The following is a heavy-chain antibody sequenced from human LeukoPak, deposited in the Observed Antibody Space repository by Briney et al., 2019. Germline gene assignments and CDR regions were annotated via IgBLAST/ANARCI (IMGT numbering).Heavy chain of an antibody. V-gene: IGHV3-30*02. D-gene: IGHD2-21*01. CDR1: GFTFSSYG. Sequence: PGGSLRLSCAASGFTFSSYGMHWVRQAPGKGLDWVTFIRYDGGDKSYADSVKGRFTVSRDNSKNTLSLQLDSLRADDTAVYYCAKDIRLTNDYYYYMDVWGKGTTVTVSS. J-gene: IGHJ6*03. CDR3: AKDIRLTNDYYYYMDV. CDR2: IRYDGGDK.